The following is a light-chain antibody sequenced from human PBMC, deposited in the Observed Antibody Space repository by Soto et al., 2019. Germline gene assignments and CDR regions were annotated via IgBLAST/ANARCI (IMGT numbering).Light chain of an antibody. CDR2: DAS. V-gene: IGKV3-15*01. J-gene: IGKJ5*01. CDR1: QSVSSN. CDR3: QQYIKWPIT. Sequence: EIVMTQSPDTLYVSPGEGATLSCRASQSVSSNLAWYQQKPGQAPRLLISDASTRATGIPARFSGSGSGTEFTLTVSSLQSEDFAVYYCQQYIKWPITFGQGTRLENK.